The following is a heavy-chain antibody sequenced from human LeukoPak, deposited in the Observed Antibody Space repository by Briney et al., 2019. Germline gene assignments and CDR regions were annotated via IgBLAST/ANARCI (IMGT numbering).Heavy chain of an antibody. J-gene: IGHJ5*02. CDR3: AREKWDSHYDSSGYYGGPTNNWFGP. V-gene: IGHV1-3*01. CDR1: GYTFTSYA. D-gene: IGHD3-22*01. Sequence: ASVKVSCKASGYTFTSYAMHWVRQAPGQRLEWMGWINAGNGNTKYSQKFQGRVTITRDTSASTAYMELSSLRSEDTAVYYCAREKWDSHYDSSGYYGGPTNNWFGPWGQGTLVTVSS. CDR2: INAGNGNT.